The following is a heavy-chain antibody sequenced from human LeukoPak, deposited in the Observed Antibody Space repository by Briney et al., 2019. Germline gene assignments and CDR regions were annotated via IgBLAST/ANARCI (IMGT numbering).Heavy chain of an antibody. Sequence: SETLSLTCTVSGGSISSSSYYWGWIRQPPGKGLEWIGSIYYSGSTYYNPSLKSRVTISVDTSKNQFSLKLSSVTAADTAVYYCARDRYRAPVEYYYGSGSYLNAFDIWGQGTMVTVSS. J-gene: IGHJ3*02. CDR1: GGSISSSSYY. CDR3: ARDRYRAPVEYYYGSGSYLNAFDI. D-gene: IGHD3-10*01. CDR2: IYYSGST. V-gene: IGHV4-39*07.